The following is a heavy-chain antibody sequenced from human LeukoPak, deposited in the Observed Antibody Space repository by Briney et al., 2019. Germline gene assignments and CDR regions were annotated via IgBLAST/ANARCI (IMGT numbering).Heavy chain of an antibody. V-gene: IGHV3-23*01. CDR2: ISGSGGST. D-gene: IGHD3-10*01. CDR3: AKDHITMVRGVIITVHFQH. J-gene: IGHJ1*01. Sequence: TGGSLRLSCAASGFTFSGSTMNWVRQAPGKGLEWVSAISGSGGSTYYADSVKGRFTISRDNSKNTLYLQMNSLRAEDTAVYYCAKDHITMVRGVIITVHFQHWGQGTLVTVSS. CDR1: GFTFSGST.